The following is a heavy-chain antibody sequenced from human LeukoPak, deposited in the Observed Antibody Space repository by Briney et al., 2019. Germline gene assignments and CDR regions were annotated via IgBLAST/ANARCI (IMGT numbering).Heavy chain of an antibody. V-gene: IGHV1-8*03. J-gene: IGHJ2*01. CDR3: AGGGYSTGWYSPWYFDL. CDR2: MNPDTGNT. Sequence: ASVKVSCKASTYAFTNYDISWVRQAPGQGLEWMGSMNPDTGNTGYAQKFQGRVTITRNTSISTAYMQLSSLRSEDTAVYYCAGGGYSTGWYSPWYFDLWGRGTLVTVSS. CDR1: TYAFTNYD. D-gene: IGHD6-19*01.